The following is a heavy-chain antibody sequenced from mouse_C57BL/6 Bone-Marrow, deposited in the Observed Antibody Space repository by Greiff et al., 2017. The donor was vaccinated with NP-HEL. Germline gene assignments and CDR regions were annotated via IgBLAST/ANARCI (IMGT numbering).Heavy chain of an antibody. CDR2: IYPGDGDT. D-gene: IGHD1-1*01. CDR1: GYAFSSSW. CDR3: AREVYYGSSYWYFDV. J-gene: IGHJ1*03. Sequence: QVQLQQSGPELVKPGASVKISCKASGYAFSSSWMNWVKQRPGKGLEWIGRIYPGDGDTNYNGKFKGKATLTADNSSSTVYMQRSSLTSEDSAVYFCAREVYYGSSYWYFDVWGTGTTVTVSS. V-gene: IGHV1-82*01.